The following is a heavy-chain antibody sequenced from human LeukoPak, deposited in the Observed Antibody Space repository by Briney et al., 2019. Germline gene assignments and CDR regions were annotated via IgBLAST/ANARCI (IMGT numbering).Heavy chain of an antibody. J-gene: IGHJ5*02. V-gene: IGHV4-39*07. CDR3: ARVRGLYSRRFDP. D-gene: IGHD6-13*01. CDR2: IYYTGNT. CDR1: GDSIIGYY. Sequence: NSSETLSLTCSVSGDSIIGYYWGWIRQPPGKGLEWIGNIYYTGNTYYNPSLKSRVTISIDTSKNQVSLKLSSVTAADTAVYYCARVRGLYSRRFDPWGQGTLVTVSS.